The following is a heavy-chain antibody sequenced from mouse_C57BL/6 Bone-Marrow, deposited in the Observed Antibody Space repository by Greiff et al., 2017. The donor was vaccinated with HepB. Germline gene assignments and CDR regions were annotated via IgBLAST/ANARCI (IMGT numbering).Heavy chain of an antibody. J-gene: IGHJ2*01. Sequence: VQRVESGPGLVQPSQSLSITCTVSGFSLTSYGVHWVRQSPGKGLEWLGVIWSGGSTDYNAAFISRLSISKDNSKSQVFFKMNSLQADDTAIYYYARDLLWSYYFDYWGQGTTLTVSS. CDR1: GFSLTSYG. V-gene: IGHV2-2*01. CDR2: IWSGGST. D-gene: IGHD2-1*01. CDR3: ARDLLWSYYFDY.